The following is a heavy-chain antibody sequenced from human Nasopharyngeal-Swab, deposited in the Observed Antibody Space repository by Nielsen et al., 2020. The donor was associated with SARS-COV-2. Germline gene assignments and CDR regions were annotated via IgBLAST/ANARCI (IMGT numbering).Heavy chain of an antibody. CDR1: GGSISSGDYY. V-gene: IGHV4-30-4*01. J-gene: IGHJ5*02. Sequence: SETLSLTCTVSGGSISSGDYYWSWIRQPPGKGLEWIGYIYYSGSTYYNPSLKSRVTISVDTSKNQFSLKLSSVTAADTAVYYCARVFEAAAGLDPWGQGTLVTVSS. CDR3: ARVFEAAAGLDP. CDR2: IYYSGST. D-gene: IGHD6-13*01.